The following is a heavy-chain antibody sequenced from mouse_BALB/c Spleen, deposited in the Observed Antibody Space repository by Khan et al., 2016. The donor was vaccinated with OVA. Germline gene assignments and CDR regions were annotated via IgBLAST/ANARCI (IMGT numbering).Heavy chain of an antibody. CDR1: GYTFTSYS. Sequence: QVQLQQSGAELARPGASVKMSCKASGYTFTSYSMHWIKQRPGQGLEWIGNINPSNTDTNYNQKFKDKATLTADKSSSTAYMQLSSLTSEDSAVYYCARDFDYYGSRGALDYWGQGTSVTVSS. V-gene: IGHV1-4*01. CDR3: ARDFDYYGSRGALDY. J-gene: IGHJ4*01. CDR2: INPSNTDT. D-gene: IGHD1-1*01.